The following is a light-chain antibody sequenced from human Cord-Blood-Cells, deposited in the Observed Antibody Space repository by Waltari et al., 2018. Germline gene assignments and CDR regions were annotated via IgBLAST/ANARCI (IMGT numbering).Light chain of an antibody. J-gene: IGLJ1*01. CDR3: SSYTSSSTLV. V-gene: IGLV2-14*01. CDR1: SSDVGGYNY. Sequence: QSALTQPASVSGSPGQSITISCTGTSSDVGGYNYVSWYQQHPGKAPKLLIYEVSNRPSGASNLFSGSKSGNTASLTISGLQAEDEADYYCSSYTSSSTLVFGTGTKVTVL. CDR2: EVS.